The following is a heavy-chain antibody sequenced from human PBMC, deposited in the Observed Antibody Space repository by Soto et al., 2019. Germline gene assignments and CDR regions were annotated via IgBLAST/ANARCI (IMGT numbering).Heavy chain of an antibody. V-gene: IGHV4-30-4*01. CDR2: IYYTGST. J-gene: IGHJ4*02. CDR3: ARNSPGNAYDY. CDR1: GGSISSGDYC. D-gene: IGHD1-26*01. Sequence: SETLSLTCTVSGGSISSGDYCWNWIRQPPGKSLEWIGYIYYTGSTFYNTSLKSRVTISGDTSKSQFSLKLNSVTAADTAVYYCARNSPGNAYDYWGPGTLVTVSS.